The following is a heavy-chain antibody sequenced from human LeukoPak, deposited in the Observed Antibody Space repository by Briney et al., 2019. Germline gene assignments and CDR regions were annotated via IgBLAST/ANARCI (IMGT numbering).Heavy chain of an antibody. CDR1: DASFSLYY. J-gene: IGHJ4*02. Sequence: SETLSLTCSVSDASFSLYYWSWIRQPPGKGLEWIGYISHSGNTDYNPSLKSRVTISADTSRNQFSLKMTSVTAADTAVYYCARSRKLDYWGQGTLVTVSS. CDR2: ISHSGNT. D-gene: IGHD1-14*01. V-gene: IGHV4-59*08. CDR3: ARSRKLDY.